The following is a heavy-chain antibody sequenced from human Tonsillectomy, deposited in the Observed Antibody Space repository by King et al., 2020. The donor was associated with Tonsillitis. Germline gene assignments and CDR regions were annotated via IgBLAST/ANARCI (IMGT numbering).Heavy chain of an antibody. V-gene: IGHV4-34*01. D-gene: IGHD3-16*01. CDR3: ARDPTYTGRRLYYYYMDV. J-gene: IGHJ6*03. Sequence: VQLQQWGAGLLKPSETLSLTCAVYGGSFSGYYWSWIRQPPGKGLEWIGEINHSGSTNYNPSLKSRVTISVDTSKNQFSLKLSSVTAADTAVYYCARDPTYTGRRLYYYYMDVWGKGTTVTVSS. CDR2: INHSGST. CDR1: GGSFSGYY.